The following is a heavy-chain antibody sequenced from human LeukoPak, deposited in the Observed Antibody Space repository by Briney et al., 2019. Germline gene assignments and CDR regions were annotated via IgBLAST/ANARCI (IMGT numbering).Heavy chain of an antibody. CDR2: IWYDGSNK. Sequence: PGGSLRLSCAASGFTFSSYGMHWVRQAPGKGLEWVAVIWYDGSNKYYADSVKGRFTISRDNSKNTLYLQMNSLRAEDTAVYYCAKSRMKGGWLALDIWGQGTMVTVSS. J-gene: IGHJ3*02. CDR1: GFTFSSYG. D-gene: IGHD6-19*01. CDR3: AKSRMKGGWLALDI. V-gene: IGHV3-33*06.